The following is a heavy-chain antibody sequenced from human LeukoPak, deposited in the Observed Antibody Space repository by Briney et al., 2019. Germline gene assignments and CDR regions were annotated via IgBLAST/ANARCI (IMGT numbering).Heavy chain of an antibody. CDR3: ARVPSPTYDYVWGSYRSYYYYYYYMDV. J-gene: IGHJ6*03. V-gene: IGHV3-21*01. CDR2: ISSSSSYI. Sequence: GGSLRLSCAASGFTFSSYSMNWARQAPGKGLEWVSSISSSSSYIYYADSVKGRFTISRDNAKNSLYLQMNSLRAEDTAVYYCARVPSPTYDYVWGSYRSYYYYYYYMDVWGKGTTVTVSS. CDR1: GFTFSSYS. D-gene: IGHD3-16*02.